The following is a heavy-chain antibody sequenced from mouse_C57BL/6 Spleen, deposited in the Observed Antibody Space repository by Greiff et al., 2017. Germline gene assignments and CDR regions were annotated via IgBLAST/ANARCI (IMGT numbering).Heavy chain of an antibody. J-gene: IGHJ2*01. CDR3: ARDDYDVGYFDY. CDR1: GFTFSDYG. D-gene: IGHD2-4*01. Sequence: EVKLMESGGGLVKPGGSLKLSCAASGFTFSDYGMHWVRQAPEKGLEWVAYISSGSSTNYYADTVKGRFTISRDNAKNTLFLQMTSLRSEDTAMYYCARDDYDVGYFDYWGQGTTLTVSS. V-gene: IGHV5-17*01. CDR2: ISSGSSTN.